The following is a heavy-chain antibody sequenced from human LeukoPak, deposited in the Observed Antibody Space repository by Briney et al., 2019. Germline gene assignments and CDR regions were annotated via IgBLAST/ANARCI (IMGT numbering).Heavy chain of an antibody. Sequence: SETLSLTCAVYGGSFSGYYWSWIRQPPGKGLEWIGEINHSGSTNYNPSLKSRVTISVDMSKNQFSLKLSSVTAADTAVYYCARCRGFVRPSLDYWGQGTLVTVSS. CDR1: GGSFSGYY. CDR2: INHSGST. CDR3: ARCRGFVRPSLDY. J-gene: IGHJ4*02. V-gene: IGHV4-34*01. D-gene: IGHD2-8*01.